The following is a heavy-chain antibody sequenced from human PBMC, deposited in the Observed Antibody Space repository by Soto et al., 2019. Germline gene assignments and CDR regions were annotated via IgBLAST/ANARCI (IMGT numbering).Heavy chain of an antibody. D-gene: IGHD3-10*01. Sequence: LSLTCTVSGGSISSGDYYWSWIRQPPGKGLEWIGYIYYSGSTYYNPSLKSRVTISVDTSKNQFSLKLSSVTAADTAVYYCARGVKVQLLWLPHWFAPWGQGTLVTVSS. J-gene: IGHJ5*02. CDR1: GGSISSGDYY. CDR2: IYYSGST. V-gene: IGHV4-30-4*01. CDR3: ARGVKVQLLWLPHWFAP.